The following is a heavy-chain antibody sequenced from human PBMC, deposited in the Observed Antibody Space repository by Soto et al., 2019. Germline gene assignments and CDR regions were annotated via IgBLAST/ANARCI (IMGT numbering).Heavy chain of an antibody. Sequence: PSETLSVTCTVSGGSISSGGYYWSWIRQHPGKGLEWIGYIYYSGSTYYNPSLKSRVTISVDTSKNQFSLKLSSVTAADTAVYYCALPGGIAPQGAFDIWGQGTMVTVSS. D-gene: IGHD6-13*01. CDR3: ALPGGIAPQGAFDI. V-gene: IGHV4-31*03. CDR2: IYYSGST. CDR1: GGSISSGGYY. J-gene: IGHJ3*02.